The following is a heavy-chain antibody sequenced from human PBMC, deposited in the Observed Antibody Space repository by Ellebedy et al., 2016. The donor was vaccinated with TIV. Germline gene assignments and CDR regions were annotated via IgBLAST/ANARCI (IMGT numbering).Heavy chain of an antibody. CDR3: ARDTMTVWGEGWYYGMDV. Sequence: SETLSLXCTVSGGSIGTFYWSWIRQPPGKGLEWIGSVFHSGSTHYNPSLKSRVTMSVNTSKNQFSLRLSSVTAADTAVYYCARDTMTVWGEGWYYGMDVWGQGTTVTVSS. CDR1: GGSIGTFY. V-gene: IGHV4-59*01. D-gene: IGHD3-22*01. J-gene: IGHJ6*02. CDR2: VFHSGST.